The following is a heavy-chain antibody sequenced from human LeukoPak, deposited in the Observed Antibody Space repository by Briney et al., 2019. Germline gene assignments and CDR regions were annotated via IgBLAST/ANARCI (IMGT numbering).Heavy chain of an antibody. V-gene: IGHV4-31*03. D-gene: IGHD3-16*02. CDR1: GGSISSGGYY. CDR3: ARDGAFGGVIGLFDY. CDR2: IYYSGST. Sequence: SQTLSLTCTVSGGSISSGGYYWSWIRQHPGTGLEWIGYIYYSGSTYYNPSLKSRVTISVDTSKNQFSLKLSSVTAADTAVYYCARDGAFGGVIGLFDYWGQGTLVTVSS. J-gene: IGHJ4*02.